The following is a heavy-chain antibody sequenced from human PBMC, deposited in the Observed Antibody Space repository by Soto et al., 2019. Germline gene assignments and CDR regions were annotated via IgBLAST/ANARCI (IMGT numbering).Heavy chain of an antibody. CDR1: GFTFGDYA. CDR3: TRGDYYYDSSGYYGIYYYYYGMDV. V-gene: IGHV3-49*04. D-gene: IGHD3-22*01. J-gene: IGHJ6*02. Sequence: GGSVRLSCTASGFTFGDYAMSWVRQAPGKGLEWVGFIRSKAYGGTTEYAASVKGRFTISRDDSKSIAYLQMNSLKTEDTAVYYCTRGDYYYDSSGYYGIYYYYYGMDVWGQGTTVTVSS. CDR2: IRSKAYGGTT.